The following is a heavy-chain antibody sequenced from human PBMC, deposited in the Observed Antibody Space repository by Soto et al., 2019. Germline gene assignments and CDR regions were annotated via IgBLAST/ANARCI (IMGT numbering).Heavy chain of an antibody. D-gene: IGHD6-6*01. V-gene: IGHV3-30*18. CDR3: AKGTYSSSSFGMDV. Sequence: GGSLRLSCAASGLTFSSYGMHWVRQAPGKGLEWVAVISYDGSNKYYADSVKGRFTISRDNSKNTLYLQMNSLRAEDTAVYYCAKGTYSSSSFGMDVWGQGTTVTVSS. J-gene: IGHJ6*02. CDR2: ISYDGSNK. CDR1: GLTFSSYG.